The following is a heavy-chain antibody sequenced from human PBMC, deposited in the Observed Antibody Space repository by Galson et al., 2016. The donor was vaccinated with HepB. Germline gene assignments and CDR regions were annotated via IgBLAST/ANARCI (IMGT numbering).Heavy chain of an antibody. Sequence: SVKVSCKAYGYTFTSYYIHWVRQAPGQGLEWMGIINPSGGSTSYALKFQARVTMTRDTSTSTVYMELSSLRSEDTAVFYCAREETMDDNFDYWGQGTLVTVSS. D-gene: IGHD3-9*01. CDR2: INPSGGST. J-gene: IGHJ4*02. CDR3: AREETMDDNFDY. CDR1: GYTFTSYY. V-gene: IGHV1-46*01.